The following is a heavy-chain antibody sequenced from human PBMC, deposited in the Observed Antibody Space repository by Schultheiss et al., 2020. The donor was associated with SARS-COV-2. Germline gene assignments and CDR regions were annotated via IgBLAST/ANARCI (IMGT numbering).Heavy chain of an antibody. Sequence: GGSLRLSCAASGFTFDDYAMHWVRQAPGKGLEWVAGISWNSIGVTYADSVKGRFTISRDNAKNSLYLQMNSLRAEDTAVYYCAKDSMDRNYYYYGMDVWGQGTTVTVSS. CDR3: AKDSMDRNYYYYGMDV. CDR1: GFTFDDYA. J-gene: IGHJ6*02. V-gene: IGHV3-9*01. D-gene: IGHD2-8*01. CDR2: ISWNSIGV.